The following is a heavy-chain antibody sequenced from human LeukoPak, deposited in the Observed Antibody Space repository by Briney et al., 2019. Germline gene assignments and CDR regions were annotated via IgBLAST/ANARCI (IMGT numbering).Heavy chain of an antibody. CDR3: ARARFGVGATLYY. V-gene: IGHV1-2*04. J-gene: IGHJ4*02. Sequence: ASVEVSCKASGYTFTGYYMHWVRQAPGQGLEWMGWINPNSGGTNYAQKFQGWVTMTRDTSISTAYMELSRLRSDDTAVYYCARARFGVGATLYYWGQGTLVTVSS. CDR2: INPNSGGT. D-gene: IGHD1-26*01. CDR1: GYTFTGYY.